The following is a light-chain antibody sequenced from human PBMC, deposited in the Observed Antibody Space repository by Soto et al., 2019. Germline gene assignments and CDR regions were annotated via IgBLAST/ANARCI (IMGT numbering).Light chain of an antibody. Sequence: VMTRSPVTLSVSPGERATLSCRASQSVSKNLAWYQQKPGQAPSLLIYGASTRATGIPARFSGSGSGTEFTLTISSLQSEDFASYYCHQYNNWPPFTFGQGTRLEIK. CDR2: GAS. V-gene: IGKV3-15*01. CDR3: HQYNNWPPFT. CDR1: QSVSKN. J-gene: IGKJ5*01.